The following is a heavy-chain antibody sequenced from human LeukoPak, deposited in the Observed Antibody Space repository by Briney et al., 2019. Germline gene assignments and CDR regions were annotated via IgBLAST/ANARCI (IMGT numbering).Heavy chain of an antibody. CDR3: ARSGGSSGWYSYY. V-gene: IGHV4-30-2*02. D-gene: IGHD6-19*01. CDR1: GGSISSGGYY. CDR2: IYHSGST. Sequence: SETLSLTCTVSGGSISSGGYYWSWIRQPPGKGLEWIGYIYHSGSTYYNPSLKSRVTISADTSKNQFSLKLSSVTTADTAVYYCARSGGSSGWYSYYWGQGTLVTVSS. J-gene: IGHJ4*02.